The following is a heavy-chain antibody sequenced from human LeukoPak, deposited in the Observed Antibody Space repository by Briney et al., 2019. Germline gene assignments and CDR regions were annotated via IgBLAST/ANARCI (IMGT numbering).Heavy chain of an antibody. CDR3: ARVGYYYYYYMDV. CDR2: MNPNSGNT. Sequence: ASVKVSCKASGGTFSSYAISWVRQAPGQGLEWMGWMNPNSGNTGYAQKFQGRVTMTRNTSISTAYMELSSLRSEDTAVYYCARVGYYYYYYMDVWGKGTTVTVSS. J-gene: IGHJ6*03. CDR1: GGTFSSYA. V-gene: IGHV1-8*02.